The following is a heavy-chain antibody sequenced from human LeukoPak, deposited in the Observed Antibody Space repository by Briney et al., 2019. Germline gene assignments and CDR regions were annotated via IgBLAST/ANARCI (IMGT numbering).Heavy chain of an antibody. J-gene: IGHJ4*02. CDR3: ARRSGALSLDY. CDR2: INSDGSST. V-gene: IGHV3-74*01. CDR1: GFTFSDYW. Sequence: GGALRLSCVASGFTFSDYWMHWVRQAPGKGLVWVSRINSDGSSTSDADSVKGRFTISRDNAKNTVYLQMNSLRAEDTAVYYCARRSGALSLDYWGQGTLVTVSS. D-gene: IGHD1-1*01.